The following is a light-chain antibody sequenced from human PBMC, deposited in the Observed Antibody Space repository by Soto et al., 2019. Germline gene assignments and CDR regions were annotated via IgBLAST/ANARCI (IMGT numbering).Light chain of an antibody. Sequence: QSVLTQPRSVSGSTGQSVTISCTGTSSDVGGYNYVSWYQQLPGKAPKLMIYDVTKRPSGVPDRFSGSKSGNTASLTISGLQAEDEADYHVCSVSGTYNGVFGGGTKLTVL. CDR3: CSVSGTYNGV. CDR2: DVT. CDR1: SSDVGGYNY. V-gene: IGLV2-11*01. J-gene: IGLJ3*02.